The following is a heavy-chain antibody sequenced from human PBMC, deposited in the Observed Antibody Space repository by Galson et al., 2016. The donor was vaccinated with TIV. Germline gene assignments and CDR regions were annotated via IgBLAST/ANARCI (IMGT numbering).Heavy chain of an antibody. CDR3: ARGRRGADSWSGYAFHDMDV. J-gene: IGHJ6*02. V-gene: IGHV4-61*09. CDR1: HGSISSGSYY. D-gene: IGHD3-3*01. CDR2: LSSGGTT. Sequence: TLSLTCTVSHGSISSGSYYWTWTRQPAGKRLEWIGHLSSGGTTNYNPSFKGRVTMSLDTSKNQFSLKVTSVTAADTAVYYCARGRRGADSWSGYAFHDMDVWGQGTTVTVSS.